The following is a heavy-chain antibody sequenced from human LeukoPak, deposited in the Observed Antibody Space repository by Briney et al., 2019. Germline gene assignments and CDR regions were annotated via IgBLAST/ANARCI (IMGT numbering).Heavy chain of an antibody. CDR3: ARVGYSNYLLDY. Sequence: PSETLSLTCTVSGVSISSGGYYWSWIRQHPGKGLEWIGYIYYSGSTYYNPSLKSRVTISVGTSKNQFSLKLSSVTAADTAVYYCARVGYSNYLLDYWGQGTLVTVSS. V-gene: IGHV4-31*03. CDR2: IYYSGST. J-gene: IGHJ4*02. CDR1: GVSISSGGYY. D-gene: IGHD4-11*01.